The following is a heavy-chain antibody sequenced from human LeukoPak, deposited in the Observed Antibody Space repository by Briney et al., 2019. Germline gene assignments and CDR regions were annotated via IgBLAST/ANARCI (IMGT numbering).Heavy chain of an antibody. J-gene: IGHJ5*02. D-gene: IGHD1-1*01. CDR2: FDPEDGET. CDR1: GYTLTELS. CDR3: ATVEIDPGYWFDP. V-gene: IGHV1-24*01. Sequence: ASVKVSCKVSGYTLTELSMHWVRQAPGKGLEWMGGFDPEDGETIYAQKFQGRATMTEDTSTDTAYMELSSLRSEDTAVYYCATVEIDPGYWFDPWGQGTLVTVSS.